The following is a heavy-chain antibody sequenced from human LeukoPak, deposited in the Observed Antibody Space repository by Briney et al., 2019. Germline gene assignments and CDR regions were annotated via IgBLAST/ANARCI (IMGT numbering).Heavy chain of an antibody. J-gene: IGHJ4*02. CDR1: GGSISSSSYY. CDR2: NYYSGST. D-gene: IGHD3-22*01. CDR3: ANDDSSGYSGLFDY. V-gene: IGHV4-39*01. Sequence: PPETLSLTCTVSGGSISSSSYYWGWIRHPPGKGLEWIASNYYSGSTYYNPSLKSRVTISVDTYKNQYSLKLSSVTAADTAVYYCANDDSSGYSGLFDYWGQGTLVTVSS.